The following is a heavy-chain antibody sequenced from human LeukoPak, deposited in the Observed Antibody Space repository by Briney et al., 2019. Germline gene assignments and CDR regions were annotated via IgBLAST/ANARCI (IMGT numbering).Heavy chain of an antibody. CDR3: AKGVVTQASIVGASAGGFDY. CDR1: GFSFSSFT. CDR2: ISGSGGST. Sequence: PGGSLRLSCAASGFSFSSFTMSWVRQAPGKGLEWVSSISGSGGSTYNADSVKGRFTISRDNSKNTLYLQMNSLRAEDTAVYYCAKGVVTQASIVGASAGGFDYWGQGTLVTVSS. J-gene: IGHJ4*02. D-gene: IGHD1-26*01. V-gene: IGHV3-23*01.